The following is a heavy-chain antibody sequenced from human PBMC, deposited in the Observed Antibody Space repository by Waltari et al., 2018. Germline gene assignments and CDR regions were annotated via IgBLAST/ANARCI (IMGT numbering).Heavy chain of an antibody. CDR1: GYNLCSGG. V-gene: IGHV3-30*03. CDR3: VISTRFDP. Sequence: VQVVESGGGVVEPGKSRRLSCVGYGYNLCSGGIHWVRQTPVKGLEWIALISYDGSDLYYADSVKGRFTISRDISQNTVYLQMNSLRTEDTAIYYCVISTRFDPWGQGTLVSVSS. CDR2: ISYDGSDL. J-gene: IGHJ5*02. D-gene: IGHD3-3*02.